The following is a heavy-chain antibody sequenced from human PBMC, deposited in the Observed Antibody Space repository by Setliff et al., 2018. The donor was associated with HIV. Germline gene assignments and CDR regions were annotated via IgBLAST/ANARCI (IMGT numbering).Heavy chain of an antibody. V-gene: IGHV4-38-2*02. CDR2: IYQSGTT. CDR3: AREVVVGATGGMDV. Sequence: SETLSLTCAVSGFSISSGFFWGWVRQPPGKGLEWIGSIYQSGTTYYNPALKSRVTISVDTSKNQFSLRLTSVTAADTAVYYCAREVVVGATGGMDVWGQGTTVT. D-gene: IGHD1-26*01. CDR1: GFSISSGFF. J-gene: IGHJ6*02.